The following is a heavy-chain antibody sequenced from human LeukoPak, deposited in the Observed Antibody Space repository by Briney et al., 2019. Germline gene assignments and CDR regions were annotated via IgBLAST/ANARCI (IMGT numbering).Heavy chain of an antibody. CDR1: GGSLSSSSYY. CDR2: IYYSGST. Sequence: PSETLSLTCTVSGGSLSSSSYYWGWIRQPPGKGLEWIGSIYYSGSTYYNPSLKSRVTISVDTSKNQFSLKLSSVTAADTAVYYCARHRIQLWLDYWGQGTLVTVSS. V-gene: IGHV4-39*01. CDR3: ARHRIQLWLDY. D-gene: IGHD5-18*01. J-gene: IGHJ4*02.